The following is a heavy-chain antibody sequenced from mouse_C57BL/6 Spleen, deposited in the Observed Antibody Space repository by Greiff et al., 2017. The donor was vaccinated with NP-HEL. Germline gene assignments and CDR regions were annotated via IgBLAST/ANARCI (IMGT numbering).Heavy chain of an antibody. J-gene: IGHJ2*01. CDR2: INPSNGGT. D-gene: IGHD2-9*01. Sequence: QVHVKQSGTELVKPGASVKLSCKASGYTFTSYWMHWVKQRPGQGLEWIGNINPSNGGTNYNEKFKSKATLTVDKSSSTAYMQLSSLTSEDSAVYYCARPYYGYDPFDYWGQGTTLTVSS. CDR3: ARPYYGYDPFDY. CDR1: GYTFTSYW. V-gene: IGHV1-53*01.